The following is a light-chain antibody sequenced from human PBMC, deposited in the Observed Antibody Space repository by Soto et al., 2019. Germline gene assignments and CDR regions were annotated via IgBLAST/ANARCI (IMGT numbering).Light chain of an antibody. Sequence: QSALTQPASVSGSPGQSITISCTGTSSDVGDHNYVSWYQQHPGKAPTLMIHDVTNRPSGVSNRFSGSKSGDTASLTISGLQAEDEADYYCSSYTTSGTFWVFGGGTKLTVL. J-gene: IGLJ3*02. CDR2: DVT. CDR1: SSDVGDHNY. CDR3: SSYTTSGTFWV. V-gene: IGLV2-14*03.